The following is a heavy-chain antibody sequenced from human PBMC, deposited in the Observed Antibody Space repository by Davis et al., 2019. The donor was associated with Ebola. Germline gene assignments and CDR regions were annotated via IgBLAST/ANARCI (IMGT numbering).Heavy chain of an antibody. J-gene: IGHJ6*02. CDR2: INHSGST. V-gene: IGHV4-34*01. D-gene: IGHD3-9*01. Sequence: PSETLSLTCAVYGGSFSGYYWSWIRQPPGKGLEWIGEINHSGSTNYNPSLKSRVTISVDTSKNQFSLKLSSVTAADTAVYYCAISRYYDILTGPGSGMDVWGQGTTVTVSS. CDR1: GGSFSGYY. CDR3: AISRYYDILTGPGSGMDV.